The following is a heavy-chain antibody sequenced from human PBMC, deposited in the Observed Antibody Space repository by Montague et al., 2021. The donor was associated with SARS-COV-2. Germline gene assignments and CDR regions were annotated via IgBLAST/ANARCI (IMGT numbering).Heavy chain of an antibody. CDR1: GFSFKNAW. J-gene: IGHJ4*02. D-gene: IGHD3-10*01. Sequence: SLRLSCAASGFSFKNAWMSWVRRAPGKGLEWLSFITGTNNGIRYSDSVKGRFTVSRDNAHSSVYLHLDSLTAEDTAVYYCARSLFYGSGGYFDFWGQGTLVAVSS. CDR2: ITGTNNGI. CDR3: ARSLFYGSGGYFDF. V-gene: IGHV3-11*03.